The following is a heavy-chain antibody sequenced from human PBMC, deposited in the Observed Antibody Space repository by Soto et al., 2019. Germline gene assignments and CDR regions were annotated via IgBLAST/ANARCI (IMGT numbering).Heavy chain of an antibody. CDR1: GYTFTGYY. CDR2: INPNSGGT. V-gene: IGHV1-2*04. D-gene: IGHD6-6*01. CDR3: ARGLPLEYRSSSGRFGP. J-gene: IGHJ5*02. Sequence: ASVKVSCKASGYTFTGYYMHWVRQAPGQGREWMGWINPNSGGTNYAQKFQGWVTMTRDASISTAYMELSRLRSDDTAVYYCARGLPLEYRSSSGRFGPWGQGXLVTVYS.